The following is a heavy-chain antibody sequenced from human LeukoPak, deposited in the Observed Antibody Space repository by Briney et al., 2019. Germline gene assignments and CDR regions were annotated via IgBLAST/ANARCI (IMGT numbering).Heavy chain of an antibody. CDR2: ISSSSSTI. J-gene: IGHJ4*02. CDR1: GFTFSSYA. CDR3: ARGDCSGGSCYLSLTTIDY. D-gene: IGHD2-15*01. V-gene: IGHV3-48*01. Sequence: GGSLRLSCAASGFTFSSYAMNWVRQAPGKGLEWVSYISSSSSTIYYADSVKGRFTISRDNAKNSLYLQMNSLRAEDTAVYYCARGDCSGGSCYLSLTTIDYWGQGTLVTVSS.